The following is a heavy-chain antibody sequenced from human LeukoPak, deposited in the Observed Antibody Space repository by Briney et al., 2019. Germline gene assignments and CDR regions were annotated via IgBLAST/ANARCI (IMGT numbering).Heavy chain of an antibody. Sequence: SETLSLTCTVSGGSISSYYWSWIRQPPGKGLEWIGYIYYSGSTNYNPSLKSRVTISVDTSKNQFSLKLSSVTAADTAVYYCATTGYCSSTSCYSDDAFDIWGQGTMVTVSS. CDR1: GGSISSYY. J-gene: IGHJ3*02. V-gene: IGHV4-59*01. D-gene: IGHD2-2*01. CDR2: IYYSGST. CDR3: ATTGYCSSTSCYSDDAFDI.